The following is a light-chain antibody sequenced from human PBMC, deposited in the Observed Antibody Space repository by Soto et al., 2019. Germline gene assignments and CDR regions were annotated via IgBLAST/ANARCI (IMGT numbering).Light chain of an antibody. V-gene: IGKV1-39*01. J-gene: IGKJ2*01. CDR2: AAS. Sequence: DTQMTQSPSSLSASVGDRVTLTCRASQNSSDYVNWYLQKPGKAPKLLIFAASTLQRGVPSRYRGSGSGTDFSLTIGSLQPEDFATYYCQQTYSSPYTFGQGTKLEMK. CDR3: QQTYSSPYT. CDR1: QNSSDY.